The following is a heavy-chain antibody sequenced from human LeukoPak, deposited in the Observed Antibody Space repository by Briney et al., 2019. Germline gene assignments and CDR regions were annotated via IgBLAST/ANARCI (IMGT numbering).Heavy chain of an antibody. V-gene: IGHV3-53*01. CDR2: IYSGGST. D-gene: IGHD5-12*01. CDR3: ARAPGGYTGYYFDY. CDR1: GFTVSSNY. J-gene: IGHJ4*02. Sequence: GGSLRLSCAASGFTVSSNYMTWVRQAPGKGLEWVSVIYSGGSTSYADSVKGRFTISRDNSKNTLYLQMNSLRAEDTAVYYCARAPGGYTGYYFDYWGQGTLVTVSS.